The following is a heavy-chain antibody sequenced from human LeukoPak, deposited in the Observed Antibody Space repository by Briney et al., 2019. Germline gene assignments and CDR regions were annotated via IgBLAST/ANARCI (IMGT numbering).Heavy chain of an antibody. Sequence: SETLSLTCTVYGGPISSNFYYWGWIRQPPGKGLEWIGSIYYSGSAFYNPTLQSRVTVSIYTSNNQLSLSLTSVTGTDTAVYYCAKTLRLGELWDWGQGSLVTVSS. CDR3: AKTLRLGELWD. CDR2: IYYSGSA. J-gene: IGHJ4*02. CDR1: GGPISSNFYY. V-gene: IGHV4-39*01. D-gene: IGHD3-16*01.